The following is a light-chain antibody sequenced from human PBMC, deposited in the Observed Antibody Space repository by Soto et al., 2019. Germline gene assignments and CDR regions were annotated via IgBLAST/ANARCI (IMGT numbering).Light chain of an antibody. J-gene: IGKJ1*01. CDR3: HQRQSWPRT. CDR2: LTS. CDR1: QAVNTR. V-gene: IGKV3-11*01. Sequence: EIVLTQSPATLSSFPVDRVTLSFRSSQAVNTRLAWYQHKPGQAPRLLIYLTSNRAAGIPARFSGSGSETDFTLTISDVEPEDFAVYYCHQRQSWPRTFGQGTKVDI.